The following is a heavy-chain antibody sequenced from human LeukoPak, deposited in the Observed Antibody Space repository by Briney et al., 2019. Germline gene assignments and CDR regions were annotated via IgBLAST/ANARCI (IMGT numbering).Heavy chain of an antibody. V-gene: IGHV3-21*01. Sequence: GGSLRLSCAASGFIFSSYSMNWVRQAPGKGLEWVSSISSSSSYIYYADSVKGRFAISRDNAKNSLYLQMNSLRAEDTAVYYCARGPGPYGDYVQTVLDYWGQGTLVTVSS. CDR2: ISSSSSYI. CDR1: GFIFSSYS. D-gene: IGHD4-17*01. J-gene: IGHJ4*02. CDR3: ARGPGPYGDYVQTVLDY.